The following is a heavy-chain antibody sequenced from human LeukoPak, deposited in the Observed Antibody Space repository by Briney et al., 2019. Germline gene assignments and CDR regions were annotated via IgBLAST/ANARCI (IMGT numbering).Heavy chain of an antibody. D-gene: IGHD4/OR15-4a*01. V-gene: IGHV4-39*02. CDR2: IYYSGST. Sequence: SETLSLTCTVSGGSISRSSYYWGWIRQPPGKGLEWIGSIYYSGSTYYNPSLKSRVTISVDTSKNQFSLKLSSVTAADTAVYYGARDPLTLRGPESYFDSWGQGTLVSVSS. CDR1: GGSISRSSYY. J-gene: IGHJ4*02. CDR3: ARDPLTLRGPESYFDS.